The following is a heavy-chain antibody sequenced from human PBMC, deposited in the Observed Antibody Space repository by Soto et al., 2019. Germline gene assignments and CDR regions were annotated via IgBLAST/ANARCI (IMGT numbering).Heavy chain of an antibody. J-gene: IGHJ6*02. CDR1: GFTFSNYA. CDR3: ARAGCDGGTCYTLVGLRYGMDV. CDR2: ISYDGNNK. D-gene: IGHD2-15*01. V-gene: IGHV3-30-3*01. Sequence: QVQLVESGGGVVQPGRSLRLSCAASGFTFSNYAMYWVRQAPGKELEWVAVISYDGNNKYYADSVKGRFTISRDNSKNTLYLQMNSLRAEDTAVYYCARAGCDGGTCYTLVGLRYGMDVWGQGTTVTVSS.